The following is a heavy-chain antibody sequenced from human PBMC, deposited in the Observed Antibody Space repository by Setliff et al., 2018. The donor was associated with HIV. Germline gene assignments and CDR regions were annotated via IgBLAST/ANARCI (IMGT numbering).Heavy chain of an antibody. V-gene: IGHV3-20*04. Sequence: PGGSLRLSCETSGFTFDDYTMSWVRQVPGKGVEWISGVNWNSLRKDYAESVRGRFTISRDNAKNSISLQMNNVRVDDTALYYCARDLEYSSAGPWGQGTRVTVSS. CDR1: GFTFDDYT. J-gene: IGHJ4*02. CDR2: VNWNSLRK. CDR3: ARDLEYSSAGP. D-gene: IGHD5-18*01.